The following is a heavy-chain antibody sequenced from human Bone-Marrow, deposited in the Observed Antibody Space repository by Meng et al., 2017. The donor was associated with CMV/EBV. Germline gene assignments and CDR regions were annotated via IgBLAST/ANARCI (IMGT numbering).Heavy chain of an antibody. J-gene: IGHJ3*02. V-gene: IGHV3-74*01. CDR3: AELTIFGVATDNKENAFDI. CDR1: GFTFSSYW. Sequence: GESLKISCAASGFTFSSYWMHWVRQAPGKGLVWVSRINSDGSSTSYADSVKGRFTISRDNAKNTLYLQMNSLRAEDTAVYYCAELTIFGVATDNKENAFDIWGQGTMVTVPS. D-gene: IGHD3-3*01. CDR2: INSDGSST.